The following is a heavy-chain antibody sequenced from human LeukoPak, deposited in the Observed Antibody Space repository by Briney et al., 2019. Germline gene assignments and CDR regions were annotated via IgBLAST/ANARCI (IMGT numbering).Heavy chain of an antibody. D-gene: IGHD3-10*01. CDR1: GFXFSYYS. CDR2: ISSGSSTI. V-gene: IGHV3-48*02. Sequence: GGSLRLSCAASGFXFSYYSINWVRQAPGKGQERVSYISSGSSTIYYADSVKGRFAISRDNAKNSLYLQMNSLRDEDTAVYYCARDLAGDGDYWGQGTLVTVSS. J-gene: IGHJ4*02. CDR3: ARDLAGDGDY.